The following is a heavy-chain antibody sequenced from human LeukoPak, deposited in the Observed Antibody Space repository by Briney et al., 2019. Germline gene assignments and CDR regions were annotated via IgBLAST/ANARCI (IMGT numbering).Heavy chain of an antibody. Sequence: ASVKVSCKASGYTFTSYGISWVRQAPGQGLEWMGWINPKTGGTNYAQKFQGTVTMSRDTSIGSAYMELTSLKSDDTAVYYCAIDSGNFFPVLDYLDFWGQGTLVTVSS. D-gene: IGHD1-26*01. V-gene: IGHV1-2*02. J-gene: IGHJ4*02. CDR1: GYTFTSYG. CDR2: INPKTGGT. CDR3: AIDSGNFFPVLDYLDF.